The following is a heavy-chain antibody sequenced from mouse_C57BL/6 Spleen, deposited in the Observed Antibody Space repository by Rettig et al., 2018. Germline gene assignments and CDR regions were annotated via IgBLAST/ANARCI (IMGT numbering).Heavy chain of an antibody. D-gene: IGHD2-3*01. Sequence: SGYSFTSYYIHWVKQRPGQGLEWIGWIYPGSGNTKYNEKFKGKATLTADTSSSTAYMQLSSLTSEDSAVYYCEGYYNWYFDVWGTGTTVTVSS. V-gene: IGHV1-66*01. CDR1: GYSFTSYY. J-gene: IGHJ1*03. CDR3: EGYYNWYFDV. CDR2: IYPGSGNT.